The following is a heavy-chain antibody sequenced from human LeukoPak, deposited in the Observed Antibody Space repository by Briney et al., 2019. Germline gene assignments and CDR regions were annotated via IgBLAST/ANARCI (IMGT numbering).Heavy chain of an antibody. CDR2: INPNSGGT. D-gene: IGHD3-22*01. CDR3: ARDSYYYDSSGYYYYFDY. Sequence: GASVKVSCKASGYTFTGYYMHWVRQAPGQGLEWMGQINPNSGGTNYAQKFQGRVTMTRDTSISTAYMELSRLRSDDTAVYYCARDSYYYDSSGYYYYFDYWGQGTLVTVSS. J-gene: IGHJ4*02. CDR1: GYTFTGYY. V-gene: IGHV1-2*06.